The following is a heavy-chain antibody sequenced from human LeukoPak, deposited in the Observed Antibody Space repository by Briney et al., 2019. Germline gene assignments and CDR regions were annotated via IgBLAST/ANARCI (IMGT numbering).Heavy chain of an antibody. CDR2: IIPIFGTA. Sequence: SVKVSCKASGGTFSSYAISWVRQAPGQGLEWMGGIIPIFGTANYTQKFQGRVTITADESTSTAYMELSSLRSEDTAVYYCARGFGRGSGSYPFDYWGQGTLVTVSS. CDR3: ARGFGRGSGSYPFDY. V-gene: IGHV1-69*13. J-gene: IGHJ4*02. CDR1: GGTFSSYA. D-gene: IGHD3-10*01.